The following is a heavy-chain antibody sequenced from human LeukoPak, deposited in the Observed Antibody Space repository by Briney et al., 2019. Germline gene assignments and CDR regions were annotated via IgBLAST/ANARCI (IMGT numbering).Heavy chain of an antibody. CDR1: GGSFSGYY. CDR2: INHSGST. V-gene: IGHV4-34*01. D-gene: IGHD3-3*01. CDR3: ARARLRFLEWQYYYGMDV. Sequence: SETLSLTCAVYGGSFSGYYWSWIRQPPGEGLEWIGEINHSGSTNYNPSLKSRVTISVDTSKNQFSLKLSSVTAADTAVYYCARARLRFLEWQYYYGMDVWGQGTTVTVSS. J-gene: IGHJ6*02.